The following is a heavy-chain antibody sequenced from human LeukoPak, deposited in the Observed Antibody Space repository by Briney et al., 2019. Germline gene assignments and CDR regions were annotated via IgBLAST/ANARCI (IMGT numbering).Heavy chain of an antibody. J-gene: IGHJ3*02. CDR3: ARVVVRGVDLDAFDI. CDR2: INPNSGGT. V-gene: IGHV1-2*02. Sequence: ASVKVSCKASGYTFTGYYMHWVRQAPGQGLEWTGWINPNSGGTNYAQKFQGRVTMTRDTSISTAYMELSRLRSDDTAVYYCARVVVRGVDLDAFDIWGQGTMVTVSS. D-gene: IGHD3-10*01. CDR1: GYTFTGYY.